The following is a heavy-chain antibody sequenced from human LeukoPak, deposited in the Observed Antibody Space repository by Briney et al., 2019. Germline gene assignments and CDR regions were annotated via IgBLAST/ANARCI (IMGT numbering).Heavy chain of an antibody. CDR1: GFTFSSYG. Sequence: GRSLGLSCAASGFTFSSYGMHWVRQAPGKGLEWVAVISYDGSNKYYADSVKGRFTISRDNSKNTLYLQMNSLRAEDTAVYYCAKGSKWIQLWSLFIDYWGQGTLVTVSS. CDR3: AKGSKWIQLWSLFIDY. CDR2: ISYDGSNK. J-gene: IGHJ4*02. V-gene: IGHV3-30*18. D-gene: IGHD5-18*01.